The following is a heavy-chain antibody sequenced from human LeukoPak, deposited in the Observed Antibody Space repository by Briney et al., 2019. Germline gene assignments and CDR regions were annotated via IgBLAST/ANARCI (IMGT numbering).Heavy chain of an antibody. D-gene: IGHD3-10*01. Sequence: SETLSLTCTVSGGSISSYYWSWIRQPPGKGLEWIGNIYYSRSTNYNPSLKSRVSISVDTSKNQLSLKLSSVSAADTAVYYCARQAVSGSGPFDCWGQGTLVTVSS. CDR3: ARQAVSGSGPFDC. CDR1: GGSISSYY. CDR2: IYYSRST. V-gene: IGHV4-59*08. J-gene: IGHJ4*02.